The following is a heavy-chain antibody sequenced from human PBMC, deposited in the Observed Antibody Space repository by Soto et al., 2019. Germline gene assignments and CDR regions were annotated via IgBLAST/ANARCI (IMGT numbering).Heavy chain of an antibody. Sequence: EVQLVESGGGLVQPGGSLRLSCAASGFTFSSYWMHWVRQTPGKGLVWVSRISTDGDITTYADSVKGRFTISRDNAKNTVYLQMNSLRAEATAVYYCARVLGGSWDWFDPWGQGTLVTVSS. V-gene: IGHV3-74*01. J-gene: IGHJ5*02. CDR3: ARVLGGSWDWFDP. CDR2: ISTDGDIT. CDR1: GFTFSSYW. D-gene: IGHD6-13*01.